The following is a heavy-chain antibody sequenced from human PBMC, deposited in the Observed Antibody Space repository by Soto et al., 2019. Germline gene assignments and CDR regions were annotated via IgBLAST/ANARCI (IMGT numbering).Heavy chain of an antibody. CDR2: IFPGNSDP. CDR1: GYSFTSYW. Sequence: GESLMISCTGTGYSFTSYWIGWERQMSGNGLEWMGIIFPGNSDPRYSPSFQGQVIISTDKSISTAYLQWSSLTASDTAMYYCARQASGDFWSGELNWFDPWGQGNLVSVAT. D-gene: IGHD3-3*01. CDR3: ARQASGDFWSGELNWFDP. J-gene: IGHJ5*02. V-gene: IGHV5-51*01.